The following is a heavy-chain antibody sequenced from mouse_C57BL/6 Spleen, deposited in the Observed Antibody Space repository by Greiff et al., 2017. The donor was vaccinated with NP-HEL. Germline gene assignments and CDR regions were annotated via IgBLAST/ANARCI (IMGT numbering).Heavy chain of an antibody. V-gene: IGHV1-61*01. D-gene: IGHD2-13*01. CDR3: ARYGDWAWFAY. J-gene: IGHJ3*01. Sequence: VQLQQPGAELVRPGSSVKLSCKASGYTFTSYWMDWVKQRPGQGLEWIGNIYPSDSETHYNQKFKDKATLTVDKSSSTAYMQLSSLTSEDSAVYYCARYGDWAWFAYWGQGTLVTVSA. CDR1: GYTFTSYW. CDR2: IYPSDSET.